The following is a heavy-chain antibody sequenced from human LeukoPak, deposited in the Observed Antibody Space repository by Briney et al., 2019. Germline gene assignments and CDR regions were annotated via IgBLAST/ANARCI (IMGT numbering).Heavy chain of an antibody. Sequence: GGSLRLSCAASGFTVSSNYMSWVRQAPGKGLEWVSVIYSGGSTYYADSVKGRFTISRDNSKNTLYLQMNSLRAEDTAVYYCASYDPDRGRYSGYDSKEVDYWGQGTLVTVSS. D-gene: IGHD5-12*01. CDR1: GFTVSSNY. V-gene: IGHV3-53*01. CDR3: ASYDPDRGRYSGYDSKEVDY. J-gene: IGHJ4*02. CDR2: IYSGGST.